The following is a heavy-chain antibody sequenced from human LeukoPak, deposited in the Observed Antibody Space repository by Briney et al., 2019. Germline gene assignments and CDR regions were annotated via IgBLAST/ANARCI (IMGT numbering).Heavy chain of an antibody. CDR1: GGSFSGYY. V-gene: IGHV4-39*01. CDR2: IYYSGST. J-gene: IGHJ4*02. CDR3: ARRVTGKGMITFGGVMTHYDY. Sequence: SETLSLTCAVYGGSFSGYYWGWIRQPPGKGLEWIGSIYYSGSTYYNPSLKSRVTISVDTSKNQFSLKLSSVTAADTAVYYCARRVTGKGMITFGGVMTHYDYWGQGTLVTVSS. D-gene: IGHD3-16*01.